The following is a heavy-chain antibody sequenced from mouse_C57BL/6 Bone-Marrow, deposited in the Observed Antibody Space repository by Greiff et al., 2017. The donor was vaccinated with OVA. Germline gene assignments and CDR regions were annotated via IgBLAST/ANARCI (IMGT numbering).Heavy chain of an antibody. D-gene: IGHD1-1*01. V-gene: IGHV5-2*01. J-gene: IGHJ2*01. Sequence: EVQLVESGGGLVQPGESLKLSCESNEYEFPSYDMSWVRKTPEKRLELVAAINSDGGSTYYPDTMEGRFIISRDNTTKTLYLQMSSLRSEDAALYDCARHPSYNGRTYFDYWGQGTTLTVSA. CDR2: INSDGGST. CDR1: EYEFPSYD. CDR3: ARHPSYNGRTYFDY.